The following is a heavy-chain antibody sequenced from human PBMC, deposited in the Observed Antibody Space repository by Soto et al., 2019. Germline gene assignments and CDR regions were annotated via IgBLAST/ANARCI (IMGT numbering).Heavy chain of an antibody. CDR1: GGTFSSYA. CDR2: IIPIFVTA. CDR3: AVTTAMVITWFDP. D-gene: IGHD5-18*01. Sequence: QVQLVQSGAEVKKPGSSVKVSCKASGGTFSSYAISWVRQAPGQGLEWMGGIIPIFVTANYAQKFQGRVTITADESTSKAYMELSSLRSEDTAVYYCAVTTAMVITWFDPWGQGTLVTVSS. V-gene: IGHV1-69*01. J-gene: IGHJ5*02.